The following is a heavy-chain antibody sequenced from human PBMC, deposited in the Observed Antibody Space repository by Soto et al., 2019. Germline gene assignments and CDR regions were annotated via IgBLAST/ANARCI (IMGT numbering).Heavy chain of an antibody. CDR2: IYHSGST. D-gene: IGHD3-22*01. J-gene: IGHJ5*02. CDR3: ARDTYYYDSKWFDP. V-gene: IGHV4-30-2*01. Sequence: SETLSLTCAVSGGSISSGGYSWSWIRQPPGKGLEWIGYIYHSGSTYYNPSLKSRVTISVDRSKNQFSLKLSSVTAADTAVYYCARDTYYYDSKWFDPWGQGTLVTVSS. CDR1: GGSISSGGYS.